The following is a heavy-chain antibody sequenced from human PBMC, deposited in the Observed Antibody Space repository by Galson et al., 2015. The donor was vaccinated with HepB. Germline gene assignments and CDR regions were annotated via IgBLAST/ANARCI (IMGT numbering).Heavy chain of an antibody. CDR2: ISGDGGST. Sequence: LRLSCAASGFPFNSHAMTWVRQAPGKGLEWVSGISGDGGSTFYADSVRGRFTISKDTSENTLYRHMNRLRADDTAVYYCTKGDGGYYEIDYGGQGALVSFSS. V-gene: IGHV3-23*01. J-gene: IGHJ4*02. D-gene: IGHD1-26*01. CDR3: TKGDGGYYEIDY. CDR1: GFPFNSHA.